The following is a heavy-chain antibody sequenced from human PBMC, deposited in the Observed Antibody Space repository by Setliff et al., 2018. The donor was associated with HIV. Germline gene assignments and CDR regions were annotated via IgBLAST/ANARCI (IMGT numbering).Heavy chain of an antibody. D-gene: IGHD2-21*02. CDR2: INPSGGST. V-gene: IGHV1-46*01. CDR1: GYTFTSYY. J-gene: IGHJ4*02. Sequence: EASVKVSCKASGYTFTSYYMHWVRQAPGQGLEWMGIINPSGGSTSYAQKFQGRVTMTRDTSTSTVYMELSSLRSEDTAVYYCAREVVVVTGHGYYLDYWGQGTLVTVSS. CDR3: AREVVVVTGHGYYLDY.